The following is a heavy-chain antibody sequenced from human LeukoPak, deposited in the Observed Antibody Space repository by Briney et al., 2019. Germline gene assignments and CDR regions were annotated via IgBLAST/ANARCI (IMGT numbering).Heavy chain of an antibody. CDR1: GGTFSSYA. D-gene: IGHD6-13*01. V-gene: IGHV1-69*05. CDR3: ASAHLGAAAGTRCYFDY. Sequence: SVKVSCKASGGTFSSYAISWVRQAPGQGLEWMGRIIPIFGTANYAQKFQGRVTITTDESTSTAYMELSSLRSEDTAVYYCASAHLGAAAGTRCYFDYWGQGTLVTVSS. J-gene: IGHJ4*02. CDR2: IIPIFGTA.